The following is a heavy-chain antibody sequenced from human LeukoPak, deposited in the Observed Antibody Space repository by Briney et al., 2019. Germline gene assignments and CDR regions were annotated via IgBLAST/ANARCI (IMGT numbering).Heavy chain of an antibody. V-gene: IGHV4-31*03. CDR1: GGSISSGGYY. J-gene: IGHJ5*02. D-gene: IGHD3-10*01. Sequence: SETLSLTCTVSGGSISSGGYYWRWIRQHPGKGLEWIGYIYYSGSTHYNPSLKSRVTKSLDTSKNQFSLKLSSVTAAVTAVYYCARGLLWFGESSNWFDPWGQGTLVTVSS. CDR3: ARGLLWFGESSNWFDP. CDR2: IYYSGST.